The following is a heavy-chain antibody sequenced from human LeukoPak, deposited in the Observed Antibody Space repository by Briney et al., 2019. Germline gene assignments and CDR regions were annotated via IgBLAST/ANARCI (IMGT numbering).Heavy chain of an antibody. CDR1: GLSFGDYT. Sequence: PGGSLRLSCEASGLSFGDYTMHWVRQAPGKGLEWVSLISRNGAATKYADSVRGRFTISRDNSKNTLYLQMNSLRAEDTAVYYCAREYPYYGSGSYRRGWFDPWGQGTLVTVSS. V-gene: IGHV3-43*01. CDR2: ISRNGAAT. D-gene: IGHD3-10*01. J-gene: IGHJ5*02. CDR3: AREYPYYGSGSYRRGWFDP.